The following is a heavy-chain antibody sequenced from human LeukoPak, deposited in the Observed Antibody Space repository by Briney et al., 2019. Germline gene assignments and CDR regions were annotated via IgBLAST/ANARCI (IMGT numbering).Heavy chain of an antibody. D-gene: IGHD3-10*01. CDR2: IYYSGST. V-gene: IGHV4-59*01. J-gene: IGHJ4*02. Sequence: SETLSLTCTVSGGSISSYYWSWIRQPPGKGLEWIGYIYYSGSTNYNPSLKSRVTISVDTSKNQFSLKLSSVTAADTAVYYCARGESLLWFGESPLFDYWGQGTLATVSS. CDR1: GGSISSYY. CDR3: ARGESLLWFGESPLFDY.